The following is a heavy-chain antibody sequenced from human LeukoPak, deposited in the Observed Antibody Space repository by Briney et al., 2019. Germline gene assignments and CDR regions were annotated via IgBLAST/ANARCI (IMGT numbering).Heavy chain of an antibody. CDR3: ARDLWGDGGGFDY. V-gene: IGHV3-7*01. J-gene: IGHJ4*02. CDR2: IKYDGSER. CDR1: GFTFSYYW. D-gene: IGHD5-24*01. Sequence: GGSLRLSCTASGFTFSYYWMSWVRQAPGKGLEWVANIKYDGSERYYVDSVKGRFTISRDNTKNSLYLQMNSLRAEDTAVYYCARDLWGDGGGFDYWGQGTLVTVSS.